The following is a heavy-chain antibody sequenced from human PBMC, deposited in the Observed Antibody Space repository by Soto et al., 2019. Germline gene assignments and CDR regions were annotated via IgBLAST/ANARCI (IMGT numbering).Heavy chain of an antibody. J-gene: IGHJ4*02. D-gene: IGHD2-21*02. CDR3: AREPYGDSQYFDY. Sequence: QVQLVESGGGMAQAGTSLRLSCTGSGFTFNSLSLHWVRQGPDKGLEWVADVSFDGKVTYYADSVKGRFTVSRDISKNTIYLQANSLRPEDTAVYYCAREPYGDSQYFDYWGQGTPVTVSS. CDR2: VSFDGKVT. CDR1: GFTFNSLS. V-gene: IGHV3-30*04.